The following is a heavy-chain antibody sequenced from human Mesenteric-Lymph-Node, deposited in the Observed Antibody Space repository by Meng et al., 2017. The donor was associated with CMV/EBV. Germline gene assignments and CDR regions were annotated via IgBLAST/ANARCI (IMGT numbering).Heavy chain of an antibody. CDR1: GFTFTNYA. J-gene: IGHJ4*02. CDR2: IYSAGGTT. V-gene: IGHV3-23*03. Sequence: GESLKISCAASGFTFTNYAIKWVRQAPAKGLEWVSVIYSAGGTTYYADSVKGRFTISRDNAKNSLYLQMNSLRPEDTAVYYCARVFCSSTTCYPSAVDYWGRGTLVTVSS. D-gene: IGHD2-2*01. CDR3: ARVFCSSTTCYPSAVDY.